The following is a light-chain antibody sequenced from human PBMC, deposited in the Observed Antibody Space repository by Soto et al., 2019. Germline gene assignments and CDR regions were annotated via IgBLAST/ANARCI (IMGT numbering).Light chain of an antibody. CDR1: SSDVGSYKL. V-gene: IGLV2-23*01. J-gene: IGLJ1*01. CDR3: CSSASSSPFYV. CDR2: EGS. Sequence: QSALTQPASVSGSPGQSITISCTGTSSDVGSYKLVSWYQQHPGKAPKLMIYEGSKRPSGVSNRFSGSKSGNTASLKISGLQAEDEADYYCCSSASSSPFYVFGTGTRSPS.